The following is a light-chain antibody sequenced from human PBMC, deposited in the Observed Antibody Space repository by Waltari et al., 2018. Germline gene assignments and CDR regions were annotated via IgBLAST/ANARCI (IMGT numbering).Light chain of an antibody. CDR2: DNY. CDR3: ATWDNSLTAVV. Sequence: QSVLTQPPSVSAAPGQKVTISCSGSSSHIGNYFVSLYHQLPGATPKLLIYDNYKRPSGIPDRFSASKSGTSATLDITGLQIGDEADYYCATWDNSLTAVVFGGGTKLTVL. J-gene: IGLJ2*01. V-gene: IGLV1-51*01. CDR1: SSHIGNYF.